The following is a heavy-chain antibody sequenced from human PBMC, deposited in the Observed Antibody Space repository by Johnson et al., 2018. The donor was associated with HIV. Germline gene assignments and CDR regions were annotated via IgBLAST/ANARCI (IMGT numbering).Heavy chain of an antibody. CDR2: ISYDGSKI. V-gene: IGHV3-30*18. CDR3: AKDRSWGSWNAFDI. J-gene: IGHJ3*02. CDR1: GFTVSSNY. D-gene: IGHD7-27*01. Sequence: HVQLVESGGDLVQPGGSLRLSCAASGFTVSSNYMSWVRQAPGKGLEWVAVISYDGSKIYYADSVKGRFTISRDNPKNTLYLQINSLRLEDTAVYYCAKDRSWGSWNAFDIWGQGTMVTVSS.